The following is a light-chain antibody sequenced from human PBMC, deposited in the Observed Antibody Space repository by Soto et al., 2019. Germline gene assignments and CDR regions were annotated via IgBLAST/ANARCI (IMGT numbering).Light chain of an antibody. J-gene: IGKJ4*01. CDR1: QNIDNW. Sequence: QMTQSPHTLSASVGDRVTITCRASQNIDNWLAWYQHKPGKPPKLLIYRASSLETGVPSRFSGSGSGTEFSFTISNLQTDDSATYYCQAYNSYFGGGTKVEIK. V-gene: IGKV1-5*03. CDR2: RAS. CDR3: QAYNSY.